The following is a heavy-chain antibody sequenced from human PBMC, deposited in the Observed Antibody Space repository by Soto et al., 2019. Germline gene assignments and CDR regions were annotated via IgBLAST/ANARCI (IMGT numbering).Heavy chain of an antibody. CDR2: ISVYTGNT. Sequence: QVHLVQSGGEVTRPGASVKVSCKSSGYTFTSYGVIWVRQAPGQGLEWLGWISVYTGNTKQAQKFQDRVTLTTEASTTTAYMELRSMRSDDTAVYYCARDRCTTDRCYTHHFDVWGQGTTVTVSS. D-gene: IGHD2-8*01. J-gene: IGHJ6*02. V-gene: IGHV1-18*04. CDR1: GYTFTSYG. CDR3: ARDRCTTDRCYTHHFDV.